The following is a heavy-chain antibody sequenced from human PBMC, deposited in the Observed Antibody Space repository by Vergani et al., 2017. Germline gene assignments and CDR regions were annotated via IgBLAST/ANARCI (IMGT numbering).Heavy chain of an antibody. V-gene: IGHV3-30-3*01. CDR2: ISYDGSNK. CDR1: GFTFSSYA. J-gene: IGHJ6*03. CDR3: AGGEGDIVVGPGGRGYMDV. D-gene: IGHD2-2*01. Sequence: QVQLVVSGGGVVQPGRSLRLSCAASGFTFSSYAMHWVRQAPGKGLEWVAVISYDGSNKYYADSVKGRFTISRDNSKNTLYLQMNSLRAEDTAVYYCAGGEGDIVVGPGGRGYMDVWGKGTTVTVSS.